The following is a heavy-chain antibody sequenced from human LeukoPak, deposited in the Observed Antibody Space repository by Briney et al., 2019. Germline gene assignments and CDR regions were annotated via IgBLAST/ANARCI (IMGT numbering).Heavy chain of an antibody. V-gene: IGHV1-2*02. J-gene: IGHJ5*02. CDR1: GYTFTGYY. D-gene: IGHD3-9*01. Sequence: ASVKVSCKASGYTFTGYYIHWVRQAPGQGLEWMGWINPNSGGTNYAQKFQGRVTMTRDTSISTAYMELNSLRPDDTAVYYCARWNSLTGYSWFDPWGQGTLVTVSS. CDR3: ARWNSLTGYSWFDP. CDR2: INPNSGGT.